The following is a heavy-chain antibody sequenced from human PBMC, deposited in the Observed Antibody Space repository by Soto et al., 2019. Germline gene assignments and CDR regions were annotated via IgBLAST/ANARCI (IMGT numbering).Heavy chain of an antibody. J-gene: IGHJ4*02. Sequence: QVQLVQSGAEVKKPGSSVKVSCKASGGTFSSYAISWVRQAPGQGLEWMGGIIPIFGTANYAQKFQGRVTITADESTSKAYMELSSLRSEDTAVYYCARGRGDGYNPEYYFDYWGQGTLVTVSS. D-gene: IGHD5-12*01. CDR1: GGTFSSYA. CDR3: ARGRGDGYNPEYYFDY. CDR2: IIPIFGTA. V-gene: IGHV1-69*01.